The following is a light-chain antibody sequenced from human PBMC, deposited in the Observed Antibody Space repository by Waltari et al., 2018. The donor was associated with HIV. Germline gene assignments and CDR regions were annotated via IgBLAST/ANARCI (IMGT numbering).Light chain of an antibody. V-gene: IGKV2-24*01. CDR1: QNLVHGDGNTY. CDR2: KIA. CDR3: MQATHFPWT. Sequence: EIVMTQTPLASPVTLGQPASISCRSSQNLVHGDGNTYLSWLQQRPGQPPRLLIDKIANRFSGVPDRFSGSGAGTDFTLEISRVEAEDVGVYYCMQATHFPWTFGQGTKVQIK. J-gene: IGKJ1*01.